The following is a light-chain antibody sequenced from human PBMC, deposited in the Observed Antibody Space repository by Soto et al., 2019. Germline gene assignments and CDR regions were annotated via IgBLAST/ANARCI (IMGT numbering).Light chain of an antibody. J-gene: IGKJ1*01. CDR3: QQYNNWPWT. V-gene: IGKV3-15*01. CDR1: QSISGT. Sequence: EIVKTQSPATLSESPGGRATLSCRASQSISGTLAWYQQKPGQAPRLLIYGASTRATSFPARFSGSGSGTDFTLTISSLQSEDFAVYYCQQYNNWPWTFGQGTKVDIK. CDR2: GAS.